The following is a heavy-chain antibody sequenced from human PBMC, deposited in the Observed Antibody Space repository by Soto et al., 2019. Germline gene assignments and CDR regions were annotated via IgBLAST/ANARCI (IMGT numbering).Heavy chain of an antibody. CDR2: ISAYNGNT. J-gene: IGHJ4*02. D-gene: IGHD2-2*03. CDR1: GYTFTSYG. V-gene: IGHV1-18*04. Sequence: GASVKVSCKASGYTFTSYGISWVRQAPGRGLEWMGWISAYNGNTNYAQKLQGRVTMTTDTSTSTAYMELRSLRSDDTAVYYCARLDIVVVPAAMFLDYWGQGTLVTVSS. CDR3: ARLDIVVVPAAMFLDY.